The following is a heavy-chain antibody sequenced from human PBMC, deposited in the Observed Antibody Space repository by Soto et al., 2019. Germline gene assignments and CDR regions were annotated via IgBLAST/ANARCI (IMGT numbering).Heavy chain of an antibody. J-gene: IGHJ4*02. Sequence: EVQLVESGGGLVQPGGSLRLSCAGSGFAFSSSWMHWVRQDPGKGLVWVSRINFDGSSADYADSVKGRFTISRDNAKNTLYLEMNSLRAEDTAVYHGARGPRGWYGFDYWGQGTLVTVSS. CDR3: ARGPRGWYGFDY. CDR2: INFDGSSA. D-gene: IGHD6-19*01. CDR1: GFAFSSSW. V-gene: IGHV3-74*01.